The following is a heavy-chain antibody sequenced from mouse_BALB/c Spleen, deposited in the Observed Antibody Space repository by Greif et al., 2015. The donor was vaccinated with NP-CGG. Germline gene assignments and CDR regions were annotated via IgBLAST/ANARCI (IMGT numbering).Heavy chain of an antibody. CDR1: GYTFTSYW. Sequence: LQESGAELAKPGASVKMSCKASGYTFTSYWMHWVKQRPGQGLEWIGYINPSTGYTEYNQKFKDKATLTADKSSSTAYMQLSSLTSEDSAVYYCARWDYGNYGFAYWGQGTLVTVSA. V-gene: IGHV1-7*01. CDR2: INPSTGYT. D-gene: IGHD2-1*01. CDR3: ARWDYGNYGFAY. J-gene: IGHJ3*01.